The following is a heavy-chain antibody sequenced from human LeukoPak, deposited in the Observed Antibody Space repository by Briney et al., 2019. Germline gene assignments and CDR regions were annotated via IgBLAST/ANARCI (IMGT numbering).Heavy chain of an antibody. CDR1: GFTFSSYW. CDR3: ARGGSYYFDY. CDR2: ISPDGSST. D-gene: IGHD1-26*01. V-gene: IGHV3-74*01. J-gene: IGHJ4*02. Sequence: GGSLRLSCAASGFTFSSYWMHWVRQAPGKGLVWVSRISPDGSSTSYADSVKGRFTISRDNAKNTLYLQMNSLRAEDTAVYYCARGGSYYFDYWGQGTLVTVSS.